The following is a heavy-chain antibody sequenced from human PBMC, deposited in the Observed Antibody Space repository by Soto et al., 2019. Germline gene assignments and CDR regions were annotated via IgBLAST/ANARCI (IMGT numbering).Heavy chain of an antibody. CDR1: GFTFGSYG. Sequence: LRLSCAASGFTFGSYGIHWGRQAPGKKLEWVAVRWYDGSNKYYADSVKCRFTMSRDNSKNTLYLQMNSLRAAATASHYSASSASTVTTFYFDYWGQGTLVTVSS. J-gene: IGHJ4*02. D-gene: IGHD4-17*01. CDR2: RWYDGSNK. V-gene: IGHV3-33*01. CDR3: ASSASTVTTFYFDY.